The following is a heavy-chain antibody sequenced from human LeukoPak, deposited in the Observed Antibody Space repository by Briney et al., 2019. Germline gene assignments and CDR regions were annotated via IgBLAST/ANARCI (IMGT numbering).Heavy chain of an antibody. V-gene: IGHV4-31*03. CDR3: ARGSGWYRGYFDY. CDR1: GGSISSGGYY. D-gene: IGHD6-19*01. CDR2: IYYSGST. Sequence: SETLFLTCTVSGGSISSGGYYWSWIRQHPGKGLEWIGYIYYSGSTYYNPSLKSRVTISVDTSKNQFSLKLSSVTAADTAVYYCARGSGWYRGYFDYWGQGTLVTVSS. J-gene: IGHJ4*02.